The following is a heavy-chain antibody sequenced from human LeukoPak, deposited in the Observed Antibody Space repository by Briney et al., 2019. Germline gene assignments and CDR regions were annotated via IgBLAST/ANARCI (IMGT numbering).Heavy chain of an antibody. Sequence: SVKVSCKASGVIFSNFAFNWVRQAPGQGLEWMGRIIPILDLAHYTQKFQGRLTITADKSTNTSYMELTSLTAEDTAVYYCATPSRTEDGDYGVCWGQGTLVTVSS. J-gene: IGHJ4*02. D-gene: IGHD4-17*01. V-gene: IGHV1-69*04. CDR3: ATPSRTEDGDYGVC. CDR1: GVIFSNFA. CDR2: IIPILDLA.